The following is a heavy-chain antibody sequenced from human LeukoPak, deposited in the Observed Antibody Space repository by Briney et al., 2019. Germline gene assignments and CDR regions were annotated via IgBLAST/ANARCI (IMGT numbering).Heavy chain of an antibody. V-gene: IGHV3-7*01. CDR1: GFTFSSYW. CDR2: IKQDGSEK. CDR3: ARDLAIAVASSAKNDY. Sequence: GGSLRLSCAASGFTFSSYWMSWVRQAPGKGLEWVANIKQDGSEKYYVDSVKGRFTISRDNAKNSLYLQMNSLRAEDTAVYYCARDLAIAVASSAKNDYWGQGTLVTVSS. D-gene: IGHD6-19*01. J-gene: IGHJ4*02.